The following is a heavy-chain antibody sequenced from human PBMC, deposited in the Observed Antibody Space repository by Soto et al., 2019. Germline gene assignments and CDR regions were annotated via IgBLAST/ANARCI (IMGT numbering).Heavy chain of an antibody. J-gene: IGHJ4*02. CDR3: ARVGPAHYYDSSGYYSPLDY. Sequence: QVQLVQSGAEVKKPGSSVKVSCKASGDTFSSYAINWVRQAPGQGLEWMGGIILMFGTANYAQKFKGRVTITAGESTSTVYMELSSLRSEDTAVYYCARVGPAHYYDSSGYYSPLDYWGQVTLVTVSS. V-gene: IGHV1-69*01. CDR2: IILMFGTA. D-gene: IGHD3-22*01. CDR1: GDTFSSYA.